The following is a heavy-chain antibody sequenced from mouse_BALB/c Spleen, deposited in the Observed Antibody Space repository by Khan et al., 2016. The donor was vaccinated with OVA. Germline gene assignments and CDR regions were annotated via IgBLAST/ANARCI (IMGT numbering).Heavy chain of an antibody. Sequence: IQLVQSGPELVKPGASVKISCKASGYSFTGYFMNWVMQSHGKSLEWIGRINPHIGETLYNQKFKGKATLTVDESSRTAHMELRSLASEDSAVYYCARKNGGDFDYWGQGTTLTVSS. J-gene: IGHJ2*01. CDR1: GYSFTGYF. D-gene: IGHD1-1*01. CDR3: ARKNGGDFDY. V-gene: IGHV1-20*02. CDR2: INPHIGET.